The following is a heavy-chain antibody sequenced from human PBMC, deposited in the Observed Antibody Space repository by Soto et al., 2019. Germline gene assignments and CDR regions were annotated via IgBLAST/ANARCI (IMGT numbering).Heavy chain of an antibody. V-gene: IGHV4-39*01. CDR1: GGSISSSSYY. J-gene: IGHJ3*02. CDR3: ARPYIVLVPAAMFYAFDI. CDR2: IYYSGST. D-gene: IGHD2-2*01. Sequence: QLQLQESGPGLVKPSETLSLTCTVSGGSISSSSYYWGWIRQPPGKGLEWIGSIYYSGSTYYNPSLKSRVTISVDTSKNQCSLKLSSVTAADTAVYYCARPYIVLVPAAMFYAFDIWGQGTMVTVSS.